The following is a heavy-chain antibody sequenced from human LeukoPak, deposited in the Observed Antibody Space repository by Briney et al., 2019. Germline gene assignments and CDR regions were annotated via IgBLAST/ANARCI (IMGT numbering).Heavy chain of an antibody. CDR2: IIPILGTA. CDR1: GGTFTSYT. V-gene: IGHV1-69*08. Sequence: SVKVSCKASGGTFTSYTISWVRQAPGQGLEWMGRIIPILGTANYAQKFQGRVTITADKSTSTAYMELSSLRSEDTAVYHCARVRNWNYGHYFDYWGQGTLVTVSS. CDR3: ARVRNWNYGHYFDY. D-gene: IGHD1-7*01. J-gene: IGHJ4*02.